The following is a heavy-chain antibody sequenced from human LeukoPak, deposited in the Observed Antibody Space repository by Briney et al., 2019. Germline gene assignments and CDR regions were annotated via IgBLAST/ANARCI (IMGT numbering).Heavy chain of an antibody. D-gene: IGHD2-15*01. CDR3: ARDSCSGGSCYIDY. V-gene: IGHV1-18*01. CDR1: GGTFSSYA. Sequence: ASVKVSCKASGGTFSSYAISWVRQAPGQGLEWMGWISAYNGNTNYAQKLQGRVTMTTDTSTSTAYTELRSLRSDDTAVYYCARDSCSGGSCYIDYWGQGTLVTVSS. CDR2: ISAYNGNT. J-gene: IGHJ4*02.